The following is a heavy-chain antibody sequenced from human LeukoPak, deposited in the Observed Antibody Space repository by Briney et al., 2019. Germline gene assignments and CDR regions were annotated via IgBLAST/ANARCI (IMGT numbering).Heavy chain of an antibody. CDR3: ANLYSHTWFDY. CDR1: GFTFSNFG. J-gene: IGHJ4*02. CDR2: ISYDGSNQ. Sequence: PGKSLRLSWAASGFTFSNFGMHWVRQAPGKGLEWVAVISYDGSNQYYADSLKGRFTISRDNSKNPLYLQMNSLRPDDTAVYYCANLYSHTWFDYWGQGTLVTVSS. V-gene: IGHV3-30*18. D-gene: IGHD6-13*01.